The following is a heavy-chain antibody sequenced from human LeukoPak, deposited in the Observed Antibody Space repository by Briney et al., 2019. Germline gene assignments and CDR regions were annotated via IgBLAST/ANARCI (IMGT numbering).Heavy chain of an antibody. CDR3: ARDELLGYGMDV. J-gene: IGHJ6*02. CDR2: ISAYNGNT. Sequence: ASVKVSCKASGYTLTSYGIRWVRQAPGQGLEWMGWISAYNGNTNYAQKLQGRVTMTTDTSTSAAYMELRSLRSDDTAVYYCARDELLGYGMDVWGQGTTVTVSS. V-gene: IGHV1-18*01. CDR1: GYTLTSYG. D-gene: IGHD2-21*02.